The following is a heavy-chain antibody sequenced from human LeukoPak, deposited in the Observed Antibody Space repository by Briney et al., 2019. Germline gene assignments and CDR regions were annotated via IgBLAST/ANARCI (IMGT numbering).Heavy chain of an antibody. D-gene: IGHD3-3*01. CDR1: GLTSSDSD. CDR2: ISSSGNTI. J-gene: IGHJ3*02. V-gene: IGHV3-11*04. Sequence: GGSLRLSCAASGLTSSDSDMGWIRQAPGKGLEWVSYISSSGNTIKYADSVKGRFTISRDNAKKSLYLQMNNLRGEDTALYYCSLEWLPFGAFDIWGQGTVVTVSP. CDR3: SLEWLPFGAFDI.